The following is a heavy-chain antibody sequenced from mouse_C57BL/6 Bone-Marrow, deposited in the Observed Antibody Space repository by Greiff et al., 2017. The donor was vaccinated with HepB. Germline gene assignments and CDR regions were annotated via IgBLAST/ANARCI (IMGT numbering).Heavy chain of an antibody. CDR2: INPSDSDT. CDR3: AILYDYRYFDV. Sequence: QVQLKQPGAELVKPGASVKVSCKASGYTFTSYWMHWVKQRPGQGLEWIGRINPSDSDTNYNQKFKGKATLTVDKSSSTAYMQIISLTSEDSAVYYCAILYDYRYFDVWGTGTTVTVSS. V-gene: IGHV1-74*01. D-gene: IGHD2-3*01. CDR1: GYTFTSYW. J-gene: IGHJ1*03.